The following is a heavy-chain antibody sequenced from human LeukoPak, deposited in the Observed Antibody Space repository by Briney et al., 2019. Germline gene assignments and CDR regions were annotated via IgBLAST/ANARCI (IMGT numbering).Heavy chain of an antibody. Sequence: GGSLRLSCAASGFTFSSYGMHWVRQAPGKGLEWVAFIRYDGSNKYCADSVKGRFTISRDNSKNTLYLQMNSLRAEDTAVYYCANDCSSTSCYGAFDIWGQGTMVTVSS. CDR1: GFTFSSYG. CDR2: IRYDGSNK. D-gene: IGHD2-2*01. V-gene: IGHV3-30*02. J-gene: IGHJ3*02. CDR3: ANDCSSTSCYGAFDI.